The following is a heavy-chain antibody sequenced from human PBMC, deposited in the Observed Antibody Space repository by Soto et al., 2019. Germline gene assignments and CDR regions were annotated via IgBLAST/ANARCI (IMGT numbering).Heavy chain of an antibody. CDR1: GFTFDDYA. D-gene: IGHD6-13*01. J-gene: IGHJ4*02. V-gene: IGHV3-9*01. CDR2: ITWNSGYI. Sequence: GGSLRLSCAASGFTFDDYAMHWVRQAPGKGLEWVSYITWNSGYIGYADSVKGRFTISRDNANNSLYLQMNSLKPEDTAFYYCAKALYGSSSSPIDYWGQGTLATVSS. CDR3: AKALYGSSSSPIDY.